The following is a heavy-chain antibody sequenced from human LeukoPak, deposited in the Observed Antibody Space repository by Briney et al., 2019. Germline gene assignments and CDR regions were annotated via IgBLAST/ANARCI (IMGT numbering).Heavy chain of an antibody. D-gene: IGHD2-2*01. J-gene: IGHJ4*02. V-gene: IGHV3-15*01. CDR1: GFTFSSYA. Sequence: GGSLRLSCAASGFTFSSYAMSWVRQAPVKGLEWVGHIKNKTNGGTTDYAAPVKGRFIISRDDSKKTLYLQMNRLRTEDTAVYYCARGLCTSTSCYQGPFDFWGQGMLVTVSS. CDR2: IKNKTNGGTT. CDR3: ARGLCTSTSCYQGPFDF.